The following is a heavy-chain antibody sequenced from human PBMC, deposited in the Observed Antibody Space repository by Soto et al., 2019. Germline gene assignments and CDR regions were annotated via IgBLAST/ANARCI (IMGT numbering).Heavy chain of an antibody. CDR2: IYWDDDK. CDR1: GFSLSSTRVV. D-gene: IGHD6-19*01. Sequence: QITLKESGPTLVKPTQTFTLTCTFSGFSLSSTRVVVGWIRQPPGKALEWLALIYWDDDKRYSPFLKSRLTITKDTSKNQVVLTMTNMDPVDTATYYCAHSVVAGLGYYFDYWGQGTLVTVSS. V-gene: IGHV2-5*02. J-gene: IGHJ4*02. CDR3: AHSVVAGLGYYFDY.